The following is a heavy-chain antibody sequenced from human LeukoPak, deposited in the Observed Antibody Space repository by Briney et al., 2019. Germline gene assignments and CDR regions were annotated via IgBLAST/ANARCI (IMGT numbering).Heavy chain of an antibody. Sequence: ASVRVSCKASGYTFARYGISWVRQAPGQGLEWMGWISAYNDDTKYAQHLQGRVTLTTDTSTGTAYMELRSLTSDDTALYYCARDTARITIPGGPDYWGQGTLVTVSS. J-gene: IGHJ4*02. CDR3: ARDTARITIPGGPDY. D-gene: IGHD1-14*01. CDR1: GYTFARYG. V-gene: IGHV1-18*01. CDR2: ISAYNDDT.